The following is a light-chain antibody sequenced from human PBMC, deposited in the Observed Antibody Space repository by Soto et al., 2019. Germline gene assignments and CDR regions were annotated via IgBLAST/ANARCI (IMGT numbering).Light chain of an antibody. J-gene: IGLJ2*01. CDR1: STDVGDYKY. CDR3: SSYTSSSTLVV. Sequence: QSALPQPASVSGSPGQSITISCTGTSTDVGDYKYVSWYQQHPGKAPKLMIYEVSNRPSGVSNRFSGSKSGNTASLTISGLQAEDEADYYCSSYTSSSTLVVFGGGTKLTVL. V-gene: IGLV2-14*01. CDR2: EVS.